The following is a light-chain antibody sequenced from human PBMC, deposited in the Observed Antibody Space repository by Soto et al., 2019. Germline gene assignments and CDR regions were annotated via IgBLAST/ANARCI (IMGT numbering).Light chain of an antibody. CDR2: AAS. V-gene: IGKV1-39*01. J-gene: IGKJ1*01. CDR3: QQSYSSPPT. CDR1: QSIRNY. Sequence: DIQMTQFPSSLSASVRDRVTITCRASQSIRNYLNWYQQKPGKAPKLLIYAASSLQSGVPSRFSGSRSGPDFTLTISSLQPEDFATYYCQQSYSSPPTFGQGTKVDIK.